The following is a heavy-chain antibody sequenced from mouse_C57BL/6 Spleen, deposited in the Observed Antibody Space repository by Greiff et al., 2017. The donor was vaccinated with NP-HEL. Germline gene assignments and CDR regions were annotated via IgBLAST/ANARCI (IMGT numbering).Heavy chain of an antibody. CDR2: IYPGDGDT. CDR3: ARYDYDLGAMDY. D-gene: IGHD2-4*01. CDR1: GYAFSSYW. J-gene: IGHJ4*01. Sequence: VQLQQSGAELVKPGASVKISCKASGYAFSSYWMNWVKQRPGKGLEWIGQIYPGDGDTNYNGKFKGKATLTADKSSSTAYMQLSSLTSEDSAVYFCARYDYDLGAMDYWGQGTSVTVSS. V-gene: IGHV1-80*01.